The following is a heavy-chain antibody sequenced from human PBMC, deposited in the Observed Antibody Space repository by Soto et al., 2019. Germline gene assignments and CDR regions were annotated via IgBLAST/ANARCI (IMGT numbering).Heavy chain of an antibody. CDR2: ISSSGSTI. Sequence: GGSLRLSCAASGFTFSDHYMSWIRQAPGKGLELVSDISSSGSTIYYADSVKGRFTISRDNAKNSLYLQMNSLRVEDTAVYYCARWSVTTGNDYWGRGTLVTVSS. CDR3: ARWSVTTGNDY. CDR1: GFTFSDHY. J-gene: IGHJ4*02. D-gene: IGHD4-17*01. V-gene: IGHV3-11*01.